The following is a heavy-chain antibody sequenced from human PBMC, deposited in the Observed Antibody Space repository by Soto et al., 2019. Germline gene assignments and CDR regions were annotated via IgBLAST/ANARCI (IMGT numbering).Heavy chain of an antibody. CDR2: FDPEDGET. J-gene: IGHJ4*02. CDR3: ATFPYDSSGYYYGKFDY. CDR1: GYTLTELS. Sequence: ASVKVSCKVSGYTLTELSMHWVRQAPGKGLEWMGGFDPEDGETIYAQKFQGRVTTTEDTSTDTAYMELSSLRSEDTAVYYCATFPYDSSGYYYGKFDYWGQGTLVTVS. D-gene: IGHD3-22*01. V-gene: IGHV1-24*01.